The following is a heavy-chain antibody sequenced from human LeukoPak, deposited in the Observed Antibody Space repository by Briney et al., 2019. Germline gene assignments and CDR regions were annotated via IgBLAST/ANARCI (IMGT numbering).Heavy chain of an antibody. D-gene: IGHD6-13*01. CDR2: IYHSGST. J-gene: IGHJ5*02. CDR3: ARDGIAAGLYWFDP. CDR1: GGSISSGYY. V-gene: IGHV4-38-2*02. Sequence: SETLSLTCTVSGGSISSGYYWGWIRQPPGKGLEWIGSIYHSGSTYYNPSLKSRVSISVDTSKNQFSLKLSSVTAADTAVYYCARDGIAAGLYWFDPWGQGTLVIVSS.